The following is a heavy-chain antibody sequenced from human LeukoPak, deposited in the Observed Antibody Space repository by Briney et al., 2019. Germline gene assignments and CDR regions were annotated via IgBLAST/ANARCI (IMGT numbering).Heavy chain of an antibody. CDR3: ARPYYGSGSSIPLFAFDI. Sequence: PSETLSLTCTVSGGSISSSSYYWGWIRQPPGTGLEWIGSIYYSGSTYYNPSLKSRVTISVDTSKNQFSLKLSSVTAADTAVYYCARPYYGSGSSIPLFAFDIWGQGTMVTVSS. D-gene: IGHD3-10*01. V-gene: IGHV4-39*01. CDR2: IYYSGST. J-gene: IGHJ3*02. CDR1: GGSISSSSYY.